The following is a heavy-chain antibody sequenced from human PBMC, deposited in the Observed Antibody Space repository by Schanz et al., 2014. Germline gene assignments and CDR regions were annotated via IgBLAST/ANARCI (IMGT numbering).Heavy chain of an antibody. CDR1: TSLFSRSV. Sequence: QVQLVESGGGVVQPGRSLRLSCAVSTSLFSRSVIHWVRQAPGRGLEWVANIGYDGSEKYYVDSVKGRFTISRDNSKDTLYLQMNSLRVEDTAVYYCARQPGRITVSGVVSNWFDPWGQGTLVTVSS. V-gene: IGHV3-33*08. CDR2: IGYDGSEK. CDR3: ARQPGRITVSGVVSNWFDP. J-gene: IGHJ5*02. D-gene: IGHD3-3*01.